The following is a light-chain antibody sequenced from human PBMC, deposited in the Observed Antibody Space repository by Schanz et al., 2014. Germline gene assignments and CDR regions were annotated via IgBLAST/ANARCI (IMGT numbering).Light chain of an antibody. J-gene: IGKJ2*01. CDR3: QQYDSDYT. V-gene: IGKV1-5*03. Sequence: DIQMTQSPSTLSASVGDRVTITCRASQSVSSWLAWYQQKPGKAPKLLIYKASNLKSGVPSRFSGSGSGTEFPLTISRLQPDDFATYYCQQYDSDYTFGQGTKLEIK. CDR1: QSVSSW. CDR2: KAS.